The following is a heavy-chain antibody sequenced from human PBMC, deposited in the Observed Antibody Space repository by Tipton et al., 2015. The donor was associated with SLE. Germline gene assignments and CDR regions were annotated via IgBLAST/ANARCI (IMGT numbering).Heavy chain of an antibody. J-gene: IGHJ4*02. CDR3: AKPRDDYDAYDY. CDR2: IYSDHIT. Sequence: GSLRLSCAASGFTFSNSAMNWVRQAPGMGLEWVSVIYSDHITNYADSVKGRFTISRDNSKKTLYLQINSLRAEDTAVYYCAKPRDDYDAYDYRGQGTLVTVSS. D-gene: IGHD5-24*01. V-gene: IGHV3-23*03. CDR1: GFTFSNSA.